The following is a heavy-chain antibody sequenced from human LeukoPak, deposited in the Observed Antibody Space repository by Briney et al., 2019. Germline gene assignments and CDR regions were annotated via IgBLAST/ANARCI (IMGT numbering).Heavy chain of an antibody. Sequence: SETLSLTCAVYGGSLTNYYWSWIRQPPGKGLEWIGAINHSGSTTFNPSLKSRVTILVEMSRSQFSLQLNSVTAADTAVYYCARGPASGSDFAWFDPWGQGTLVTVSS. V-gene: IGHV4-34*01. CDR3: ARGPASGSDFAWFDP. D-gene: IGHD3-10*01. CDR2: INHSGST. CDR1: GGSLTNYY. J-gene: IGHJ5*02.